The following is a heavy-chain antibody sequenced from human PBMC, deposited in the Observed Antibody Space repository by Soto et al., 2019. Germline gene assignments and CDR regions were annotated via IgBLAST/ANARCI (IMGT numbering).Heavy chain of an antibody. Sequence: PGGSLRLSCAASGFTSSSYAMSWVRQAPGKGLEWVSAISGSGGSTYYADSVKGRFTISRDNSKNTLYLQMNSLRAEDTAVYDGAKDTRMMVDDIGADYWGQGTLGTVSA. V-gene: IGHV3-23*01. CDR1: GFTSSSYA. CDR3: AKDTRMMVDDIGADY. J-gene: IGHJ4*02. CDR2: ISGSGGST. D-gene: IGHD2-8*01.